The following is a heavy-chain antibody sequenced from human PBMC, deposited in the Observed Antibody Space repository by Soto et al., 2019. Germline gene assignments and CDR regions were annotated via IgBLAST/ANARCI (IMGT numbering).Heavy chain of an antibody. CDR1: GSTFSSYS. D-gene: IGHD3-22*01. V-gene: IGHV3-48*01. CDR2: ISSSSSTI. CDR3: ARGWENSSGYYKRYYYGMDV. Sequence: PGGSLRLSCAASGSTFSSYSMNWVRQAPGKGLEWVSYISSSSSTIYYADSVKGRFTISRDNAKNSLYLQMNSLRAEDTAVYYCARGWENSSGYYKRYYYGMDVWGQGTTVTVSS. J-gene: IGHJ6*02.